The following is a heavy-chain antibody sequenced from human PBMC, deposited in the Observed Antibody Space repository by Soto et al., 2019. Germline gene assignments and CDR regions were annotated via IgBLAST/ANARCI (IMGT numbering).Heavy chain of an antibody. J-gene: IGHJ3*02. CDR2: IYYSGST. CDR1: GGSVSSGSYY. Sequence: SSETLSLTCTVSGGSVSSGSYYWSWIRQPPGKGLEWIGYIYYSGSTNYNPSLKSRVTISVDTSKNQFSLKLSSVTAADTAVYYCARVKLRNYYDSSGYFHRYAFDIWGQGTMVTVSS. CDR3: ARVKLRNYYDSSGYFHRYAFDI. V-gene: IGHV4-61*01. D-gene: IGHD3-22*01.